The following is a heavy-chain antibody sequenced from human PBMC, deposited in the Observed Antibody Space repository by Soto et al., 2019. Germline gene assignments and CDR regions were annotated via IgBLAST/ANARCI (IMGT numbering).Heavy chain of an antibody. CDR1: GYTFTAYY. V-gene: IGHV1-2*02. J-gene: IGHJ4*02. CDR2: INIYTGDA. Sequence: QVQLVQSGAEVKKPGASVQVSCKASGYTFTAYYIHWVRQAPGEGLEWMAWINIYTGDAGLAPEFQGRVTVTRDTFINTGYMDLSGVGSDDKALYYCARGSNSGTPLGDYWGQGTLVSVSS. D-gene: IGHD3-10*01. CDR3: ARGSNSGTPLGDY.